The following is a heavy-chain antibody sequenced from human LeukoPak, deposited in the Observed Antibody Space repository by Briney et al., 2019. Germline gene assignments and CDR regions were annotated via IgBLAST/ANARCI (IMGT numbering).Heavy chain of an antibody. Sequence: PGGSLRLSCAVSGFSFTNFWMSWVRQAPGRGLEWVANIHPEGNEKYHVESVKGRFTISRDNTKNLLFLRMNGLRVEDTAVYYCARGDAFSGDHWGQGTLVTVPS. V-gene: IGHV3-7*04. CDR3: ARGDAFSGDH. CDR2: IHPEGNEK. CDR1: GFSFTNFW. J-gene: IGHJ4*02.